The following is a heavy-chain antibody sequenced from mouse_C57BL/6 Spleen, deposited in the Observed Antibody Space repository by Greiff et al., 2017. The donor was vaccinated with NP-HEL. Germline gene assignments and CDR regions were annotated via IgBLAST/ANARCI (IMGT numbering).Heavy chain of an antibody. D-gene: IGHD2-1*01. CDR2: IYPGDGDT. V-gene: IGHV1-82*01. Sequence: VQLQQSGPELVKPGASVKISCKASGYAFSSSWMNWVKQRPGKGLEWIGRIYPGDGDTNYNGKFKGKATLTADKSSSTAYMQLSSLTSEDSAVYFCASGNWFAYWGQGTLVTVSA. CDR1: GYAFSSSW. J-gene: IGHJ3*01. CDR3: ASGNWFAY.